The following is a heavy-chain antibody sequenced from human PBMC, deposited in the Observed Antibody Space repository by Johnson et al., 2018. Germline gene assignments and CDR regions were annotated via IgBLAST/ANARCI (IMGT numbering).Heavy chain of an antibody. CDR2: IYYSGST. CDR3: ASLQTYYYDSSGYWVGAFDI. V-gene: IGHV4-59*01. D-gene: IGHD3-22*01. Sequence: QVQLQESGPGLVKPSETLSLTCTVSGGSISSYYWSWIRQPPGTGLEWIGYIYYSGSTNYNPSLTLRATIHVDTSKNQFSLKLSPVTAADPAVYYCASLQTYYYDSSGYWVGAFDIWGQGTMVTVSS. CDR1: GGSISSYY. J-gene: IGHJ3*02.